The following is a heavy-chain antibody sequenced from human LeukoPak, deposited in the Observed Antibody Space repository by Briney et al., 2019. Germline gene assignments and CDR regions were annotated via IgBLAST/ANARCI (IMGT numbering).Heavy chain of an antibody. D-gene: IGHD3-10*01. CDR1: GFTVSSNY. J-gene: IGHJ5*02. CDR3: ARVVITMVRGVQTLNWFDP. Sequence: PGGSLRLPCAASGFTVSSNYMSWVRQAPGKGLEWVSVIYSGGSTYYADSVKGRFAISRDNSKNTLYLQMNSLRAEDTAVYYCARVVITMVRGVQTLNWFDPWGQGTLVTVSS. V-gene: IGHV3-53*01. CDR2: IYSGGST.